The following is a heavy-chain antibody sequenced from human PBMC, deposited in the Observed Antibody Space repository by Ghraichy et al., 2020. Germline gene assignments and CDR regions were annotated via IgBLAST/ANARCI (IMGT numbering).Heavy chain of an antibody. CDR1: GFTFGKSW. Sequence: GVLNISCKASGFTFGKSWMSWVRQSPERGLEWVANINDDGKERYYVDSLRGRFTISRDNDKNSLFLQITRLGVDDTAVYYCARDPKRGALDYWGQGTLVAVSA. D-gene: IGHD3-10*01. CDR3: ARDPKRGALDY. V-gene: IGHV3-7*03. CDR2: INDDGKER. J-gene: IGHJ4*02.